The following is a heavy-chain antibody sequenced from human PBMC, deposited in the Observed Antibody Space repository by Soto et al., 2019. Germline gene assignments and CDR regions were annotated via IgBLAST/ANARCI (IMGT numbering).Heavy chain of an antibody. CDR1: GGSISSGDYY. CDR3: ARAADTAMVTRYYYYGMDV. CDR2: IYYSGST. D-gene: IGHD5-18*01. J-gene: IGHJ6*02. V-gene: IGHV4-30-4*01. Sequence: SETLSLTCTVSGGSISSGDYYWSWIRQPPGKGLEWIGYIYYSGSTYYNPSLKSRVTISVDTSKNQFSLKLSSVTAADTAVYYCARAADTAMVTRYYYYGMDVWGQGTTVTVSS.